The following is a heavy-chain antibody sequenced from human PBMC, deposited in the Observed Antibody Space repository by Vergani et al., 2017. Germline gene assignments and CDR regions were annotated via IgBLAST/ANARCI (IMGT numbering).Heavy chain of an antibody. Sequence: EVQLVESGGGLVQPGRSLRLSCAASGFTFDDYAMHWVRQAPGKGLEWVSGISWNSGSIGYADSVKGRFTISRDNAKNNLYLQMNSLRAEDTALYYCAKDLWPDYYGSGSYWTDAFDIWGQGTMVTVSS. CDR3: AKDLWPDYYGSGSYWTDAFDI. CDR2: ISWNSGSI. D-gene: IGHD3-10*01. V-gene: IGHV3-9*01. J-gene: IGHJ3*02. CDR1: GFTFDDYA.